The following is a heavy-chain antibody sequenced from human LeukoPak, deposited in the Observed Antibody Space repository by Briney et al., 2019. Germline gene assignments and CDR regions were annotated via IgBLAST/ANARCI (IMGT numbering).Heavy chain of an antibody. V-gene: IGHV3-30*18. D-gene: IGHD2-2*01. CDR2: ISYDGSNE. Sequence: GGSLRLSCAASGFTLSKYGMHWVRQAPGKGLEWVAVISYDGSNEYYADSVKGRFTISRDSSKNTLYLRMNSLRAEDTAVYYCAKDQGGHCSSTSCYPIDYWGQGTLVTVSS. CDR1: GFTLSKYG. J-gene: IGHJ4*02. CDR3: AKDQGGHCSSTSCYPIDY.